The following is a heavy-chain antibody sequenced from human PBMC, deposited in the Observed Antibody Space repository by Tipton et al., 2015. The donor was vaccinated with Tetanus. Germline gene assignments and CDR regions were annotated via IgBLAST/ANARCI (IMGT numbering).Heavy chain of an antibody. V-gene: IGHV4-4*01. CDR2: IYYSGTT. Sequence: TLSLTCDVSGGPVSSSNWWSWVRQAPGKGLEWIGEIYYSGTTNYNPSLKSRVTVSTDKSKNQVSLRLTSVTAADTGVYFCVRGRGSGAQSFGFEHWGRGTQVIVSS. CDR1: GGPVSSSNW. CDR3: VRGRGSGAQSFGFEH. D-gene: IGHD1-26*01. J-gene: IGHJ4*02.